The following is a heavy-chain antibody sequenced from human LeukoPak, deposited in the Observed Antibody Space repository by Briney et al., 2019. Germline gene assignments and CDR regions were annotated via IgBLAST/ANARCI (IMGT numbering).Heavy chain of an antibody. D-gene: IGHD6-6*01. Sequence: SETLSLTCTVSGGSISSYYWSWIRQPPGKGLEWIGYIYYSGSTNYNPSLKSRVTISVDTSKNQFSLKLSSVTAAGTAVYYCASSSIAARQPSYFDYWGQGTLVTVSS. CDR1: GGSISSYY. CDR2: IYYSGST. V-gene: IGHV4-59*01. CDR3: ASSSIAARQPSYFDY. J-gene: IGHJ4*02.